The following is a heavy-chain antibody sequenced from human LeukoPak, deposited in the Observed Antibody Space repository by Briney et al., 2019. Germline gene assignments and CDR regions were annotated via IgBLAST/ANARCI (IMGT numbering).Heavy chain of an antibody. V-gene: IGHV1-69*13. Sequence: SVKVSCKASGGTFSSYAISWVRQAPGQGLEWMGGIIPIFGTANYAQKFQGRVTITADESTSTAYVELSSLRSEDTAVYYCARGDCSGGSCYVPFDYWGQGALVTVSS. CDR3: ARGDCSGGSCYVPFDY. CDR1: GGTFSSYA. CDR2: IIPIFGTA. D-gene: IGHD2-15*01. J-gene: IGHJ4*02.